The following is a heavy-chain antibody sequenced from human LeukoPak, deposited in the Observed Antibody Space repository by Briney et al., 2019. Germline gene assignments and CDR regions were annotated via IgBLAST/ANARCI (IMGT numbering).Heavy chain of an antibody. Sequence: ASVRVSCKASGYTFTSHDINWVRQAPGQGLEWMGWMSPNSGDTGYAQKFQGRVTMTSDSSISTAYMELSSLRSEDTAIYYCVRTPPNWGFDYWGQGTLVTVSS. CDR2: MSPNSGDT. V-gene: IGHV1-8*01. J-gene: IGHJ4*02. CDR3: VRTPPNWGFDY. D-gene: IGHD7-27*01. CDR1: GYTFTSHD.